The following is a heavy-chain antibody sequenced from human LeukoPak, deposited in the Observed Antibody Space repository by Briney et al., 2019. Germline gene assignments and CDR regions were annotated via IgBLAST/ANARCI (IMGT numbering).Heavy chain of an antibody. CDR3: AKPLDIVVVTAADY. D-gene: IGHD2-21*02. CDR2: ISGSGGST. CDR1: GFTFSSYA. V-gene: IGHV3-23*01. Sequence: PGGSLRLSCAASGFTFSSYAMSWVRQAPGKGLEWVSAISGSGGSTYYADSVKGRFTISRDNSKNTLYLQMNSLRAEDTAVYYCAKPLDIVVVTAADYWGQGTLVTVSS. J-gene: IGHJ4*02.